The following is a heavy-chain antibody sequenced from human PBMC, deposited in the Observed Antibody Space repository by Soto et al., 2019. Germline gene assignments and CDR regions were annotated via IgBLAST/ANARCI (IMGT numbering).Heavy chain of an antibody. CDR3: ARGITLPTPLDY. V-gene: IGHV1-3*05. CDR1: GDTFTSYA. Sequence: QVQLVQSGAEEKKPGASVKVSCKASGDTFTSYAMNWVRQAPGQRLEWMGWINAGNGNTKYSQKFQGRVTITRDTSASTSYMELSSLRSEDTAVYYCARGITLPTPLDYWGQGTLVTVSS. D-gene: IGHD1-20*01. J-gene: IGHJ4*02. CDR2: INAGNGNT.